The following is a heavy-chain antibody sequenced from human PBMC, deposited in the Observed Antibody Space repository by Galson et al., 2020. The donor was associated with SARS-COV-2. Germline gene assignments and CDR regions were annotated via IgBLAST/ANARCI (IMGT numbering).Heavy chain of an antibody. CDR2: INDSGRT. CDR3: ARGRYPRADGILLWMYRIASSGVFDS. D-gene: IGHD6-13*01. J-gene: IGHJ4*02. V-gene: IGHV4-34*01. CDR1: GGTFSGYY. Sequence: PSETLSLTCAVYGGTFSGYYWNWIRQPPGKGLEWIGEINDSGRTNYNPSLESRVGISVDTSKKQFSLKLTSVTAADTAVYYCARGRYPRADGILLWMYRIASSGVFDSWSQGTRVTVSS.